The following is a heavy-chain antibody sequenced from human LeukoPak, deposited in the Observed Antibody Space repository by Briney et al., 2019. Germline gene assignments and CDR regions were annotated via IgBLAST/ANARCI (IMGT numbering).Heavy chain of an antibody. CDR1: GYTFTSYD. D-gene: IGHD3-10*01. Sequence: ASVKVSCKASGYTFTSYDINWVRQATGQGLEWMGWMNPNSGNTGYAQKFQGRVTMTRNTSISTAYMELSSLRSEDTALYYCARDSLLWFGELLVARWFDPWGQGTLVTVSS. CDR3: ARDSLLWFGELLVARWFDP. J-gene: IGHJ5*02. V-gene: IGHV1-8*01. CDR2: MNPNSGNT.